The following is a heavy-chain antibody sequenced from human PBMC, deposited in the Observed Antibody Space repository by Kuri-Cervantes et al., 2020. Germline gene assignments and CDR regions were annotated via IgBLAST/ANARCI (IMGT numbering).Heavy chain of an antibody. J-gene: IGHJ5*02. CDR3: AKADGYCSCGSWYPLDP. CDR1: GFTFSSYW. D-gene: IGHD2-15*01. V-gene: IGHV3-21*01. Sequence: GGSLRLSCAASGFTFSSYWMSWVRQAPGKGLEWVSSISSSSSYIYYADSVKGRFTISRDNAKNSLYLQMNSLRAEDTAVYYCAKADGYCSCGSWYPLDPWGQGTLVTVSS. CDR2: ISSSSSYI.